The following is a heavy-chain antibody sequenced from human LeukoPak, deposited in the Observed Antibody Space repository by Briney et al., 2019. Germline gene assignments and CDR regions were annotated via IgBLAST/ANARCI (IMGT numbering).Heavy chain of an antibody. J-gene: IGHJ3*01. CDR3: ARKRSSGYYDSSGYAIDAFDV. D-gene: IGHD3-22*01. CDR1: GYRLSNYW. CDR2: IYYSDSET. Sequence: GESLKISCKASGYRLSNYWIGCVRQVSAKGLEWIGTIYYSDSETRYSPSFQGQVSISADKSINTGYLQWSSLKASGTAMYYCARKRSSGYYDSSGYAIDAFDVWGQGTMVTVSS. V-gene: IGHV5-51*01.